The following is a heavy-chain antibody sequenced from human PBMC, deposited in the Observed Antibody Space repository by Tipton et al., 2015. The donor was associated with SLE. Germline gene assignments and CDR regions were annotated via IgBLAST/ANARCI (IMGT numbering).Heavy chain of an antibody. D-gene: IGHD3-3*01. CDR1: GFTFSTYA. Sequence: SLRLSCAASGFTFSTYAMHWVRQAPGKGLEWVALISYDGSDKYYADSVKGRFTISRDNSKNTLYLQMNSLRAEDTAVYYCASSLLTVFAGFDYWGQGTLVTVSS. V-gene: IGHV3-30*04. CDR2: ISYDGSDK. CDR3: ASSLLTVFAGFDY. J-gene: IGHJ4*02.